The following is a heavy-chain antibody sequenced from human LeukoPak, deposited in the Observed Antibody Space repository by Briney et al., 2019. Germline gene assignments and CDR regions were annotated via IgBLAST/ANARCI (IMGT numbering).Heavy chain of an antibody. Sequence: GGSLRLSCAASGFTFSDYYMSWIRQAPGKGLEWVSYISSSGTSIYYADSVKGRFTISRDNAKNSMCLQMNSLRAEDTAVYYCARIPAWLGAFGYFDLWGRGTLVTVSS. CDR2: ISSSGTSI. CDR3: ARIPAWLGAFGYFDL. V-gene: IGHV3-11*01. CDR1: GFTFSDYY. J-gene: IGHJ2*01. D-gene: IGHD3-10*01.